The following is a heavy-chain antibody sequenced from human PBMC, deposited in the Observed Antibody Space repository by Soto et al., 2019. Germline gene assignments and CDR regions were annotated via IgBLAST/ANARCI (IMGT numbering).Heavy chain of an antibody. V-gene: IGHV3-23*01. J-gene: IGHJ4*02. D-gene: IGHD6-19*01. CDR3: AKDGNWLDVYFDV. Sequence: GALRLSCVASGIEFSNYAMSWVRQAPGKGLEWVSISSASGRSRYHADSVKGRFTISRDNSKNTLYLHMTNLRAEDTAVYYCAKDGNWLDVYFDVWGQGTPVTVSS. CDR1: GIEFSNYA. CDR2: SSASGRSR.